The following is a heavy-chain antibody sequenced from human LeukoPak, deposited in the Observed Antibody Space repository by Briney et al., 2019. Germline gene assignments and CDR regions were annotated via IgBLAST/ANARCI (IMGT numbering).Heavy chain of an antibody. V-gene: IGHV1-24*01. D-gene: IGHD3-9*01. CDR3: ATGGIRYFDWLHRYGMDV. Sequence: ASVKVSCKVSGYTLTELSMHSVRQAPGRGLEWMGGFDPEDGETIYAQKFQGRVTMTEDTSTDTAYMELSSLRSEDTAVYYCATGGIRYFDWLHRYGMDVWGQGTTVTVSS. CDR2: FDPEDGET. CDR1: GYTLTELS. J-gene: IGHJ6*02.